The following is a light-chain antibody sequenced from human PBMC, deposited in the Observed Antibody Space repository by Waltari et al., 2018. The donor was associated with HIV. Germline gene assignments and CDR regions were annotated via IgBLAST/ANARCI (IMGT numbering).Light chain of an antibody. CDR1: ELPKNY. J-gene: IGLJ3*02. Sequence: YELTQPPSVSVSPGQTARITCSGSELPKNYSHWFRQKPGQPPILLRYKETERPSGISQRFSASKSGTTVTLTINEVQAEDEADYLCQSTDRSGTWVFGGGTRLAVL. CDR2: KET. CDR3: QSTDRSGTWV. V-gene: IGLV3-25*03.